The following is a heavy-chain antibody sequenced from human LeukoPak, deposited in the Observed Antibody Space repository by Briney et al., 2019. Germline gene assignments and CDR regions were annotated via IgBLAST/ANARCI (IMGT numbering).Heavy chain of an antibody. J-gene: IGHJ4*02. Sequence: ASVKVSCKASGYTFTSYGIGWVRQAPGQGLEWMGWISPYNGNTKYPQKFQERVTITRDMSTSTAYMELSSLRSEDTAVYYCAADVVLFGERFDYWGQGTLVTVSS. CDR3: AADVVLFGERFDY. CDR2: ISPYNGNT. CDR1: GYTFTSYG. V-gene: IGHV1-18*01. D-gene: IGHD3-10*01.